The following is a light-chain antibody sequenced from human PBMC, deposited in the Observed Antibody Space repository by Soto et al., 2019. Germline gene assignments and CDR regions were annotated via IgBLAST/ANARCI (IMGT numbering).Light chain of an antibody. J-gene: IGLJ1*01. V-gene: IGLV2-8*01. CDR2: EVN. CDR1: SSDVGGYNY. Sequence: QSALTQPPSASGSPGQSVTISCTGTSSDVGGYNYVSWYQQYPGKAPKVMIYEVNKRHSGVPDRFSGSKSGNTASLTVSGLQADDEADYYCSSYAGSNVLYVFGTGTKLTVL. CDR3: SSYAGSNVLYV.